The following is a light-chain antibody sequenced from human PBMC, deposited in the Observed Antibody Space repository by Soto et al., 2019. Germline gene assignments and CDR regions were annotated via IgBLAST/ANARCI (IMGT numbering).Light chain of an antibody. CDR2: DVS. V-gene: IGLV2-11*01. Sequence: QSALTQSRSVSGSPGQSVTISCTGTSSDVGAYKYVSWYQQHPGKAPKLMIYDVSKRPSGVPDRFSGSKSGNTASLTISGLQAEDEADYYCCSYAGSYTWVFGGGTKVTVL. CDR1: SSDVGAYKY. CDR3: CSYAGSYTWV. J-gene: IGLJ3*02.